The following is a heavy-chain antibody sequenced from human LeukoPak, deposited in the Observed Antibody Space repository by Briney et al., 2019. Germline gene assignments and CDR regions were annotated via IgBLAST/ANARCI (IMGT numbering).Heavy chain of an antibody. CDR3: ARSRSYSSTWYNP. J-gene: IGHJ5*02. D-gene: IGHD6-13*01. Sequence: SETLSLTCTVSGGSIGTYYWSWIRQPPGKGREWIGYIYTSGSTSYNTYFNSRVTISVDTSKNLFSLKLTSVTAADSAVYYCARSRSYSSTWYNPWGQGTLVTVSS. V-gene: IGHV4-4*09. CDR1: GGSIGTYY. CDR2: IYTSGST.